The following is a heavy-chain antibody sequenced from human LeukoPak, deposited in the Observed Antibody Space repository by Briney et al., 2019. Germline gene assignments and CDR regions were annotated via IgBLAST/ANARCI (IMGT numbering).Heavy chain of an antibody. V-gene: IGHV3-66*01. CDR3: ARAEDTAMVRYYYYYGMDV. D-gene: IGHD5-18*01. Sequence: PGRSLRLSCAASGFTVSSNYMSWVRQAPGKGLEWVSVIYSGGSTYYADSVKGRFTISRDNSKNTLYLQMNSLRAEDTAVYYCARAEDTAMVRYYYYYGMDVWGQGTTVTVSS. J-gene: IGHJ6*02. CDR1: GFTVSSNY. CDR2: IYSGGST.